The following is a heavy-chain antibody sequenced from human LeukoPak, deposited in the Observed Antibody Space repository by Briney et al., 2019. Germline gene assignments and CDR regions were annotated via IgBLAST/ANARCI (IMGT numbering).Heavy chain of an antibody. CDR3: AKDAGGVAGSFHI. V-gene: IGHV3-23*01. CDR1: GFTFSSYA. CDR2: ISGDGGST. Sequence: PGGSLRLSCAASGFTFSSYAMSWVRQAPGKGPEWVSAISGDGGSTFYADSVKGRFTISRDNSKSTLYLQMNSLRAEDTAVYYCAKDAGGVAGSFHIWGQGTMVTVSS. D-gene: IGHD3-10*01. J-gene: IGHJ3*02.